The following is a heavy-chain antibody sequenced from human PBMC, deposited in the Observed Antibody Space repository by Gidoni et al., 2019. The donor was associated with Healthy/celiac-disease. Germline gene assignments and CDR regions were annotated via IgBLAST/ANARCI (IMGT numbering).Heavy chain of an antibody. D-gene: IGHD3-16*01. V-gene: IGHV3-23*01. J-gene: IGHJ4*02. Sequence: FTISRDNSKNTLYLQMNSLRAEDTAVYYCAARPSYYDYVWEDYWGQGTLVTVSS. CDR3: AARPSYYDYVWEDY.